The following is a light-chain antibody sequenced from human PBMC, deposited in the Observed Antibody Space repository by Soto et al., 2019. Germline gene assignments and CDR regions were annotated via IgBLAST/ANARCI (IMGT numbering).Light chain of an antibody. V-gene: IGKV3-11*01. CDR3: QKRSNWPPN. CDR1: QSVSIY. Sequence: DIAIKHSPVTLCVSPGERATLSCRASQSVSIYLALYQHKPGQAPRLLIYDASNRATGIPARFSGSGSGTDFTLTISSLEPEDFAVYYCQKRSNWPPNFGQGPRREIK. CDR2: DAS. J-gene: IGKJ5*01.